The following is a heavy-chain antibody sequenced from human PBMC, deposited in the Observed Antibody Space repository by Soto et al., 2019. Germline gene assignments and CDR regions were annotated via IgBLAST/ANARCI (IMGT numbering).Heavy chain of an antibody. Sequence: PSETLSVTCAVYGGSFSGYYWSWIRQPPGKGLEWIGEINHSGSTNYNPSLKSRVTISVDTSKNQFSLKLSSVTAADTAVYYCARNEERGYSSSWYQYYYYYGMDVWGQGTTVTVYS. CDR2: INHSGST. V-gene: IGHV4-34*01. D-gene: IGHD6-13*01. CDR1: GGSFSGYY. J-gene: IGHJ6*02. CDR3: ARNEERGYSSSWYQYYYYYGMDV.